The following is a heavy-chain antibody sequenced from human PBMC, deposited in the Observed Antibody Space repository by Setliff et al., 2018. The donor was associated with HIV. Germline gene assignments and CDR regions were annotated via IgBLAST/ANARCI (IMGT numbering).Heavy chain of an antibody. CDR3: AKDQGRVNDH. J-gene: IGHJ4*02. Sequence: SLRLSCAASGFTFSYFGMHWVRQAPGKGLEWVAFIQYDGRKNNYADSVKGRFTISRDNSRNTVFLQMNSLRTEDTAVYYCAKDQGRVNDHWGLGTLVTVSS. CDR1: GFTFSYFG. CDR2: IQYDGRKN. D-gene: IGHD3-16*01. V-gene: IGHV3-30*02.